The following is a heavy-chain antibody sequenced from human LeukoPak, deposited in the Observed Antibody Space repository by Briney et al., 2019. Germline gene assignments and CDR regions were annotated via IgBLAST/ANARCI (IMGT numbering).Heavy chain of an antibody. J-gene: IGHJ4*02. CDR2: IRGNGATT. CDR1: GITFSSHA. V-gene: IGHV3-23*01. Sequence: GGSLRLSCAASGITFSSHAMTWVGQAPGKGLEWVAAIRGNGATTDYADSVKGRFTISRDNSKSTLYLQMNSLRAEDTAVYYCAKAYHDSGCLIDYWGQGTLVTVSS. CDR3: AKAYHDSGCLIDY. D-gene: IGHD6-19*01.